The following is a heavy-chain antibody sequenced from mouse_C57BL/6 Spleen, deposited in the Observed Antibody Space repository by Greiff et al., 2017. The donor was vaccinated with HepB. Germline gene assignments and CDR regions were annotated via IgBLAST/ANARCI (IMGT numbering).Heavy chain of an antibody. Sequence: QVQLQQSGAELVRPGSSVKLSCKASGYTFTSYWMHWVKQRPIQGLEWIGNIDPSDSETHYNQKFKDKATLTVDKSSSTAYMQLSSLTSEDSAVYYCARGITTVRYFDVWGTGTTVTVSS. CDR2: IDPSDSET. CDR3: ARGITTVRYFDV. J-gene: IGHJ1*03. V-gene: IGHV1-52*01. D-gene: IGHD1-1*01. CDR1: GYTFTSYW.